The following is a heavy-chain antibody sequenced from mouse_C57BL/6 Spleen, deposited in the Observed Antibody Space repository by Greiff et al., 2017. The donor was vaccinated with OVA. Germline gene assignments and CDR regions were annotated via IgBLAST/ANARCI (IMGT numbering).Heavy chain of an antibody. CDR3: ARDYYGSSYSY. D-gene: IGHD1-1*01. CDR2: IHPNSGST. J-gene: IGHJ2*01. CDR1: GYTFTSYW. V-gene: IGHV1-64*01. Sequence: VQLQQPGAELVKPGASVKLSCKASGYTFTSYWMHWVKQRPGQGLEWIGMIHPNSGSTNYNEKFKSKATLTVDKSSSTAYMQLSSLTSEDSAAYYCARDYYGSSYSYWGQGTTLTVSS.